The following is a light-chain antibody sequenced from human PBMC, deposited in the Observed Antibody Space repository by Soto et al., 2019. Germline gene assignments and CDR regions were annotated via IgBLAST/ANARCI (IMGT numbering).Light chain of an antibody. CDR3: QQYNSYTT. Sequence: DIQMTQSPSTLSASVGDRVTITCRASQSISTWLAWYQQKPGKAPKLLIYDASSLQSGVPSRFSGHGSGTDFPLTISSLQPDDFATYYCQQYNSYTTFGQGTKLEIK. J-gene: IGKJ2*01. CDR2: DAS. V-gene: IGKV1-5*01. CDR1: QSISTW.